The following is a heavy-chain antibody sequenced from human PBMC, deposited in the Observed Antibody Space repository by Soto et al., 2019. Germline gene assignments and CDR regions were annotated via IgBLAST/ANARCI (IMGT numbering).Heavy chain of an antibody. V-gene: IGHV1-69*01. D-gene: IGHD3-22*01. CDR3: ARGPDSSGYFAYYYYGMDV. CDR1: GGTFSSYA. Sequence: QVQLVQSGAEVKKPGSSVKVSCKASGGTFSSYAISWVRQAPGQGLEWMGGIIPIFGTANYAQKFQGRVTITADESTSTAYMELSSLRSEDTAVYYCARGPDSSGYFAYYYYGMDVWGQGTTVTVSS. CDR2: IIPIFGTA. J-gene: IGHJ6*02.